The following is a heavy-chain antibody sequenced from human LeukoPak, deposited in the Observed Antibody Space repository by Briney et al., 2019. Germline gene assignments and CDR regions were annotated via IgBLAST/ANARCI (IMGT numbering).Heavy chain of an antibody. Sequence: ASVKVSCTASGYMFSVFGITWVRQAPGQGLEWMGSIRVHNGDTNYAQKFQGRLTMTTDTSATTAYMELRRLKSDDTAVYYCARDRYDVGVAFDFWGQGTMVTVSS. CDR1: GYMFSVFG. D-gene: IGHD3-9*01. V-gene: IGHV1-18*01. CDR2: IRVHNGDT. CDR3: ARDRYDVGVAFDF. J-gene: IGHJ3*01.